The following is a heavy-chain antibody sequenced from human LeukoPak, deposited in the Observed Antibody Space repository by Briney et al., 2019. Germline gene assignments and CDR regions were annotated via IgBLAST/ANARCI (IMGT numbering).Heavy chain of an antibody. D-gene: IGHD3-22*01. CDR2: INPGDSDT. CDR1: GYSFTNHW. Sequence: GESLKISCKGSGYSFTNHWIGWVRQMPGKGLEWMGIINPGDSDTRYSPSFQGQVTISADKSISTAYLQWSSLRASDTAMYYCACYYATTGYSDYWGQGTLVTVSS. CDR3: ACYYATTGYSDY. V-gene: IGHV5-51*01. J-gene: IGHJ4*02.